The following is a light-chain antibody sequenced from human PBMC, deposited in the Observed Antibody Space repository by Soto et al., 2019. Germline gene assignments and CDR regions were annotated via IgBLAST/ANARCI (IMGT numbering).Light chain of an antibody. J-gene: IGKJ1*01. CDR3: QQYNNWPPDRT. CDR2: GAS. CDR1: QSVSSN. V-gene: IGKV3-15*01. Sequence: EIVMTQSPATLSVSPGERATLSCRASQSVSSNLAWYQQKPGQAPRLLIYGASTRATGIAARFSGSGSGIEFTLTISSLQSEDFAIYFCQQYNNWPPDRTFGQGTKVEIK.